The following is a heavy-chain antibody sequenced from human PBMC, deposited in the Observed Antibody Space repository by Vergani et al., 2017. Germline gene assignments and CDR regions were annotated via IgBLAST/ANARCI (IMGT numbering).Heavy chain of an antibody. D-gene: IGHD4-17*01. CDR3: ASFDGDKRHY. CDR1: GGSISSSNW. Sequence: QVQLPESGPGLVKPSGTLSLTCAVPGGSISSSNWWSWVRQPPGKGLEWIGEIYHSGSTNYNPSLKSRVTIAVEKSKNQFSLNLRSLTAADTAVYYCASFDGDKRHYWGQGTLVTVSS. V-gene: IGHV4-4*02. J-gene: IGHJ4*02. CDR2: IYHSGST.